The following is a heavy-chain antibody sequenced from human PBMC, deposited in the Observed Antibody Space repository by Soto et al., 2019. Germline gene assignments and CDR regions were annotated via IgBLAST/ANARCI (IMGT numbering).Heavy chain of an antibody. CDR2: IFSSGST. V-gene: IGHV4-61*02. J-gene: IGHJ4*02. D-gene: IGHD5-12*01. CDR1: GGSISSGGYS. CDR3: AREGSYSAYNFAHGIQLWSFDF. Sequence: PSETLSLTCAVSGGSISSGGYSWGWVRQPAGKGLEWIGRIFSSGSTSFNPSLESRVAMSVDTSKNHFSLNLSSVTAADMAVYYCAREGSYSAYNFAHGIQLWSFDFWGQGALVTVSS.